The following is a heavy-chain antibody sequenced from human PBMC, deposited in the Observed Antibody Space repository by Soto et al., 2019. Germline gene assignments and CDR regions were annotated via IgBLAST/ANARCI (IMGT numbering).Heavy chain of an antibody. Sequence: QPGGSLRLSCVASGFSFNNYAMSWVRQAPGKGLEWVSAISGSSGNTYYAESVKGRFTISRDNSKNTLYLQMNSLRAEDTAVYYCARAAPRDYGDYEGGDASDICGQGTMVSVSS. D-gene: IGHD4-17*01. CDR2: ISGSSGNT. V-gene: IGHV3-23*01. J-gene: IGHJ3*02. CDR1: GFSFNNYA. CDR3: ARAAPRDYGDYEGGDASDI.